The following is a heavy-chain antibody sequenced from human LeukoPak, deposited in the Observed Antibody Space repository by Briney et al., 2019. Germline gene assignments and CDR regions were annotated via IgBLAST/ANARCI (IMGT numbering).Heavy chain of an antibody. CDR2: IYTSGST. CDR3: ARPKPGLKAPFDY. V-gene: IGHV4-61*02. J-gene: IGHJ4*02. D-gene: IGHD1-14*01. CDR1: GGAISSGSYY. Sequence: SETLSLTCTVSGGAISSGSYYWTWIRQPAGKGVEWIGRIYTSGSTNYNPSLKSRVTISVDTSKNQFSLKLSSVTATDTAVYDCARPKPGLKAPFDYWGQGTLVTVSS.